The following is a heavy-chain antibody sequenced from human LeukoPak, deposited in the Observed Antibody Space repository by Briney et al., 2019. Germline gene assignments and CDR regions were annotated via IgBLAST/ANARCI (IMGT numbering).Heavy chain of an antibody. CDR2: VFYSGTT. Sequence: SETLSLTCSVSGGLISISTHYWGWIRQTPGKGLEWIGSVFYSGTTYFNPSFNSRLTISIDTSKNQFSLKLRSVTAADTAVYYCARSVRRGFNFDYWGQGTLVTVSS. D-gene: IGHD5-12*01. V-gene: IGHV4-39*01. CDR3: ARSVRRGFNFDY. CDR1: GGLISISTHY. J-gene: IGHJ4*02.